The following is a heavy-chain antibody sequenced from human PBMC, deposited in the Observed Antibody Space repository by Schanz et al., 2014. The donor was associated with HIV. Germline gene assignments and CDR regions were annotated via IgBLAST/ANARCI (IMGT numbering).Heavy chain of an antibody. D-gene: IGHD6-6*01. CDR3: AKDLQGLARQGGMDV. J-gene: IGHJ6*02. CDR2: ISGSGHYI. CDR1: GLDFSVYT. Sequence: EVQLVESGGGLVQPGGSLRLSCAASGLDFSVYTMNWVRQTPRKGLEWVSSISGSGHYIYFADSLRGRFSIFRDNAQNLVYLQMNSLRVDDTAVYYCAKDLQGLARQGGMDVWGQGTTVTVSS. V-gene: IGHV3-48*04.